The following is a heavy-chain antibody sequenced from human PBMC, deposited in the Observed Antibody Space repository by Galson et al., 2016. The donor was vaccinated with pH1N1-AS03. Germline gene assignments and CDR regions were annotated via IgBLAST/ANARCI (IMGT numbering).Heavy chain of an antibody. CDR2: ISFESSNK. V-gene: IGHV3-30*09. CDR1: GFDFSRSP. Sequence: SLRLSCATSGFDFSRSPMYWVRQAPGKGLEWVSVISFESSNKRYADSVEGRLVISRDNSNNMVYLQMNSLRSEDTAVYYCARGRVFDDSYYGLDVWGQGTTVIVSS. J-gene: IGHJ6*02. D-gene: IGHD3-10*02. CDR3: ARGRVFDDSYYGLDV.